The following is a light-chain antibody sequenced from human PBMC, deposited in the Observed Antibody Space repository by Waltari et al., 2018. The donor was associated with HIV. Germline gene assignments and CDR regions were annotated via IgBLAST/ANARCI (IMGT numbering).Light chain of an antibody. Sequence: QSALTQPASVFGSPGQSITISCTGTSSDVGGYNYVSWYQLHPGKAPKFMIYEVSNRPSGVSKRFSGSKSGNTASLTISGLQAEDEADYYCSSYTSTSTGVFGTGTKVTVL. J-gene: IGLJ1*01. CDR1: SSDVGGYNY. CDR3: SSYTSTSTGV. V-gene: IGLV2-14*01. CDR2: EVS.